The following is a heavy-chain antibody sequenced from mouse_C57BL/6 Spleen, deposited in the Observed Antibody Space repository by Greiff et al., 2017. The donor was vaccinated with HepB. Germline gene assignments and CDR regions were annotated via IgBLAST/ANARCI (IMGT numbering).Heavy chain of an antibody. CDR1: GFTFSDYY. CDR3: ARGLYSCAMDY. CDR2: INYDGSST. V-gene: IGHV5-16*01. J-gene: IGHJ4*01. Sequence: DVHLVESEGGLVQPGSSMKLSCTASGFTFSDYYMPWVRQVPEQGLEWVANINYDGSSTYYLDTLKSRFNISRDKAKNTLYLQMSSLTSEDTATYYWARGLYSCAMDYWGQGTLVTVSS. D-gene: IGHD2-1*01.